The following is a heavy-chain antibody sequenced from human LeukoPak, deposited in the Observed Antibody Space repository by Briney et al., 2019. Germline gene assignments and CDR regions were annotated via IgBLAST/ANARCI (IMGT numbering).Heavy chain of an antibody. CDR2: ISGSGGST. Sequence: GGSLRLSCAASGFTFSSYAMSWVRQAPGKGLGWVSAISGSGGSTYYADSVKGRFTISRDNSKNTLYLQMNSLRAEDTAVYYCAKSPYYYDSTDYWGQGTLVTVSS. CDR3: AKSPYYYDSTDY. CDR1: GFTFSSYA. J-gene: IGHJ4*02. D-gene: IGHD3-22*01. V-gene: IGHV3-23*01.